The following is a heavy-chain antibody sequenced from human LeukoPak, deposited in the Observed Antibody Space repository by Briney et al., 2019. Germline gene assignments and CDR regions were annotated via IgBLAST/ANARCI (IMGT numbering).Heavy chain of an antibody. V-gene: IGHV4-39*01. CDR2: INHSGST. J-gene: IGHJ3*02. Sequence: KSSETLSLTCTVAGGSISSSSYYWSWIRQPPGKGLEWIGEINHSGSTNYNPSLKSRVTISVDTSKNQFSLKLSSVTAADTAVYYCARHRLWFGELSPYNAFDIWGQGTMVTVSS. D-gene: IGHD3-10*01. CDR3: ARHRLWFGELSPYNAFDI. CDR1: GGSISSSSYY.